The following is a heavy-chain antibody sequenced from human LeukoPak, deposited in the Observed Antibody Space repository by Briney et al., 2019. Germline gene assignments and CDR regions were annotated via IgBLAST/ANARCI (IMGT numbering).Heavy chain of an antibody. CDR1: GFTFSSYA. Sequence: GGSLRLSCAASGFTFSSYAMSWVRQAPGKGLEWVSAISGSGGSTYYADSVKGRFTISRDNSKNTPYLQMNSPRAEDTAVYYCAKDRSGQLLWFGELFAFTYWGQGTLVTVSS. V-gene: IGHV3-23*01. D-gene: IGHD3-10*01. J-gene: IGHJ4*02. CDR3: AKDRSGQLLWFGELFAFTY. CDR2: ISGSGGST.